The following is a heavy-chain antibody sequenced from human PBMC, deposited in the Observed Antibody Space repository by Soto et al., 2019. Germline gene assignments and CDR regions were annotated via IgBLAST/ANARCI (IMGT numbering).Heavy chain of an antibody. J-gene: IGHJ4*02. CDR2: IYYSGST. D-gene: IGHD4-17*01. Sequence: QVQLQESGPGLVKPSQTLSLTCTVSGGSISRGGYYWSWIRQHPGKGLEWIGYIYYSGSTYYNPSLKSRVTISVDTSKNQFSLKLSSVTAADTAVYYCARDPLGTREYGDYYVGYWGQGTLVTVSS. V-gene: IGHV4-31*03. CDR3: ARDPLGTREYGDYYVGY. CDR1: GGSISRGGYY.